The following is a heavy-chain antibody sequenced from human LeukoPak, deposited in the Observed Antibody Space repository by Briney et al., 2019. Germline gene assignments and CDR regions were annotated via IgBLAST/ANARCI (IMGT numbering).Heavy chain of an antibody. CDR2: ISSSSSYI. V-gene: IGHV3-21*01. D-gene: IGHD2-21*01. CDR1: GFTFSRYS. CDR3: ARYSPPSKVDV. J-gene: IGHJ6*04. Sequence: GGSLRLSCAASGFTFSRYSMNWVRQAPGKGLEWVSSISSSSSYIYYADSVKGRFTISRDNAKNSLYLQMNSLRAEDTAAYYCARYSPPSKVDVWGTGTTVTVSS.